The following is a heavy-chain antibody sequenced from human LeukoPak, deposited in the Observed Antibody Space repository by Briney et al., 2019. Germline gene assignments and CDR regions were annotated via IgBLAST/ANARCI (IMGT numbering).Heavy chain of an antibody. CDR1: GGSFSGYY. CDR3: ARGHQRLVREYVWGSYRYTDEFAY. CDR2: INHSGST. Sequence: SETLSLTCAVYGGSFSGYYWSWIRQPPGKGLEWIGEINHSGSTNYNPSLKSRVTISVDTSKNQFSLKLSSVTAADTAVYYCARGHQRLVREYVWGSYRYTDEFAYWGQGTLVTVSS. V-gene: IGHV4-34*01. J-gene: IGHJ4*02. D-gene: IGHD3-16*02.